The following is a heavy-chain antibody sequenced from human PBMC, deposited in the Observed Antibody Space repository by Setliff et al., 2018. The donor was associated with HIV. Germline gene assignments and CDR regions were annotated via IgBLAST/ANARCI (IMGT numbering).Heavy chain of an antibody. CDR1: GFTFSDYA. J-gene: IGHJ4*02. CDR3: AREGQWLDGFDY. CDR2: ISGSGRGT. Sequence: GGSLRLSCAASGFTFSDYAMSWVRQAPGKGLEWVSAISGSGRGTYYADSVKGRFTISRDNAKNSLFLQMNSLRAEDTAVYYCAREGQWLDGFDYWGQGTLVTVSS. D-gene: IGHD6-19*01. V-gene: IGHV3-23*01.